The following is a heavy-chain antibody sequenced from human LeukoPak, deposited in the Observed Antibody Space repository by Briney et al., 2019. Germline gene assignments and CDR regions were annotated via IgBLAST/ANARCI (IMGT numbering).Heavy chain of an antibody. V-gene: IGHV4-39*02. J-gene: IGHJ6*02. CDR2: IYIDGIT. D-gene: IGHD1-26*01. Sequence: SETLSLTCTVSGGSGRTDGSYWAWIRQPPGKGLEWIGSIYIDGITHYNSSLQSRVTLSIDTSKNRFSLRLTSVTAADTAVFYCARLFTRAWEYRYGMDVWGQGTAVTVSS. CDR3: ARLFTRAWEYRYGMDV. CDR1: GGSGRTDGSY.